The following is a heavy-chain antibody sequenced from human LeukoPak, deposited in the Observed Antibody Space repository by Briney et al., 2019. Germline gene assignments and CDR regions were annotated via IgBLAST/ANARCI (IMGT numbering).Heavy chain of an antibody. CDR3: AKDRQRGNYFRNYYYYMDV. CDR2: ISYDGSNK. V-gene: IGHV3-30*04. J-gene: IGHJ6*03. CDR1: GFTFSSYA. D-gene: IGHD1-26*01. Sequence: PGGSLRLSCAASGFTFSSYAMSWVRQAPGKGLEWVAVISYDGSNKYYADSVKGRFTISRDNSKNTVYLQMNSLRVDDTAVYYCAKDRQRGNYFRNYYYYMDVWGKGTTVTVSS.